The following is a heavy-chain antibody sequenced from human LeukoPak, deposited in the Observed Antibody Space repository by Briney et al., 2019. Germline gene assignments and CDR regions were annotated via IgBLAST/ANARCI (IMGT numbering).Heavy chain of an antibody. V-gene: IGHV1-2*06. CDR1: GYTFTDSY. Sequence: ASVKVSCKTSGYTFTDSYIHWVRQAPGQGLEWMGRINPNSGDPNYPQKFQGRVTITADESTSTAYMELSSLRSEDTAVYYCARDPPNDWGQGTLVTVSS. CDR2: INPNSGDP. J-gene: IGHJ4*02. CDR3: ARDPPND.